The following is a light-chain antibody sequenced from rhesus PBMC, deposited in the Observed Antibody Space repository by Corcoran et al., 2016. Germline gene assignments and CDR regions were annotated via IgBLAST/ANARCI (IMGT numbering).Light chain of an antibody. J-gene: IGKJ3*01. CDR2: KAS. V-gene: IGKV1-22*01. CDR1: QSISSW. CDR3: LQYSSSPFT. Sequence: DIQMTQSPSSLSASVGDTVTITCRASQSISSWVDWYQQKPGKAPQLLNDKASSLQSGVPSRFSGSGSGTGFTLPISSLQPDDFATYYCLQYSSSPFTFGPGTKLDIK.